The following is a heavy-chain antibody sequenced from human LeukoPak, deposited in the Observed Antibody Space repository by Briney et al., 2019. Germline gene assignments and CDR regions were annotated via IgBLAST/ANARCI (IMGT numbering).Heavy chain of an antibody. CDR3: ARDLVDIVVVGYYFDY. CDR2: ISWDGGSP. Sequence: GTLRLSCAASGFTFDDYAMHWVRQAPGKGLEWVSLISWDGGSPYYADSVKGRFTISRDNSKNTLYLQMNSLRAEDTAVYYCARDLVDIVVVGYYFDYWGQGTLVTVSS. J-gene: IGHJ4*02. V-gene: IGHV3-43D*03. D-gene: IGHD2-2*01. CDR1: GFTFDDYA.